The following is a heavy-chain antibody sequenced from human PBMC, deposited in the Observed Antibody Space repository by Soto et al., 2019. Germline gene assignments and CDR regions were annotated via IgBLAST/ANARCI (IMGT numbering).Heavy chain of an antibody. Sequence: QVQLVESGGGLVKPGGSLRLSCAASGFTFSDYYMNWIRQAPGKGLEWVSYISSSGTTIYYADSVKGRFTISRDNAKNSLFLLMNSLRAEDAAVYYCARVYSIVYGMDGWGQGTRVTVSS. CDR1: GFTFSDYY. J-gene: IGHJ6*02. CDR3: ARVYSIVYGMDG. D-gene: IGHD2-8*01. CDR2: ISSSGTTI. V-gene: IGHV3-11*01.